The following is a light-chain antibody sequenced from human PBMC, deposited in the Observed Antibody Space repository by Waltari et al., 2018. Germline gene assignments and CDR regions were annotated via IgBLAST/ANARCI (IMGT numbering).Light chain of an antibody. J-gene: IGKJ2*03. V-gene: IGKV1-5*03. Sequence: DVQLTQSPSTLSASVGDRVTITCRASQSISNWLAWYQQRPGKAPKLLIYKASTLDSGVPSRFSGSGSETEFTLTISSLQPDDFASYYCQQYQSYPRPSFGQGTKLEI. CDR1: QSISNW. CDR2: KAS. CDR3: QQYQSYPRPS.